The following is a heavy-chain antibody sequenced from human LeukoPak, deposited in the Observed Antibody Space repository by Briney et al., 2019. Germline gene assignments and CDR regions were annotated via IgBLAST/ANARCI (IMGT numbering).Heavy chain of an antibody. J-gene: IGHJ6*03. CDR2: IYYSGST. CDR1: GGSISSGDYY. D-gene: IGHD3-3*01. Sequence: SETLSLTCTVSGGSISSGDYYWSWIRQPPGKGLEWIGYIYYSGSTNYNPALKSRVTISVDTSKNQFSLKLSSVTAADTAVYCCARGDYDFWSGPKRYYYYYMDVWGKGTTVTVSS. V-gene: IGHV4-61*08. CDR3: ARGDYDFWSGPKRYYYYYMDV.